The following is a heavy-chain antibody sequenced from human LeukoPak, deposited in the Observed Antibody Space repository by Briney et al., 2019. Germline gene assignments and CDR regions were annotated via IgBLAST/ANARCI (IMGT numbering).Heavy chain of an antibody. D-gene: IGHD1-26*01. CDR1: GGSISSSSYY. CDR3: ATLIVGATRSDY. J-gene: IGHJ4*02. CDR2: IYYSGST. Sequence: SETLSLTCTVSGGSISSSSYYWGWIRQPPGRGLEWIGCIYYSGSTYYNPSLKSRVTISVDTSKNQFSLKLSSVTAADTAVYYCATLIVGATRSDYWGQGTLVTVSS. V-gene: IGHV4-39*01.